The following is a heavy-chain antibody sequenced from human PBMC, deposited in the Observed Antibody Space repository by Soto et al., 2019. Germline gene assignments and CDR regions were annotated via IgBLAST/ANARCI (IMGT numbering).Heavy chain of an antibody. J-gene: IGHJ4*02. CDR1: GGSISSYY. V-gene: IGHV4-59*08. D-gene: IGHD3-3*01. CDR3: ARQGPYYDFWSGYFYFDY. CDR2: IYYSGST. Sequence: SETLSLTCTVSGGSISSYYWSWIRQPPGKGLEWIGDIYYSGSTNYNPHLKSRVTISVDTSKNHFSLKLSSVTAADTAVYYCARQGPYYDFWSGYFYFDYWGQGTLVTVSS.